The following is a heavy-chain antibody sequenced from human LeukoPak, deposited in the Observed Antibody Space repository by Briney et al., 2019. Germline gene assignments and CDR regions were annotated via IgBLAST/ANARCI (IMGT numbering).Heavy chain of an antibody. CDR3: ARASASDSSDYGGEYYFDY. Sequence: SETLSLTCTVSGGSISSGSYYWSWIRQPAGKGLEWIGRLYSSGNTNCNPSLKSRITIPVDTSKNQFSLKLSSVTAAATAVYYCARASASDSSDYGGEYYFDYWGQGTLVTVSS. V-gene: IGHV4-61*02. CDR1: GGSISSGSYY. J-gene: IGHJ4*02. D-gene: IGHD3-22*01. CDR2: LYSSGNT.